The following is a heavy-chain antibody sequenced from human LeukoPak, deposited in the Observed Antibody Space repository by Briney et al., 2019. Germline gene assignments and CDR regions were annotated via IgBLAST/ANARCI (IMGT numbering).Heavy chain of an antibody. V-gene: IGHV3-30*04. Sequence: GGSLRLSCAASGFTFSNYTMHWVRQAPGKGLEWVTVISYDGNDAYYADSVKGRFTISRDKSKSTLYLQMNSLRAEDTGVYYCARGGDYNFWSGYSYGMDVWGQGTTVSVSS. CDR2: ISYDGNDA. J-gene: IGHJ6*02. CDR3: ARGGDYNFWSGYSYGMDV. D-gene: IGHD3-3*01. CDR1: GFTFSNYT.